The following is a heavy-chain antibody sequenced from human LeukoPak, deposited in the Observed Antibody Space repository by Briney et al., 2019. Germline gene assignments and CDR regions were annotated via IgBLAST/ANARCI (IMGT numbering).Heavy chain of an antibody. D-gene: IGHD5-24*01. V-gene: IGHV5-51*01. CDR2: IYPGDSET. J-gene: IGHJ5*02. Sequence: GESLKISCKGSGYSFTSYWIGWVRQMPGKGLEWMGIIYPGDSETRYSPSFQGQVTISADKSISTAYLQWSSLKASDTAMYYCARAGEWLHPKSWFDPWGQGTLVTVSS. CDR3: ARAGEWLHPKSWFDP. CDR1: GYSFTSYW.